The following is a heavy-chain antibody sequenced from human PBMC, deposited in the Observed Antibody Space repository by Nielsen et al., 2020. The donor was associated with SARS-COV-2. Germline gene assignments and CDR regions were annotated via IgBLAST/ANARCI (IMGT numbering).Heavy chain of an antibody. J-gene: IGHJ6*02. CDR2: ISYYGTDK. V-gene: IGHV3-30-3*01. CDR1: GFTFTNYA. Sequence: SCAASGFTFTNYAMHWVRQAPGKGLEWVAVISYYGTDKYYAGSVKGRFTISRDDSKNTVYLQMNSLRGEDTAVYFCARDAYGMDVWGQGTTVTVSS. CDR3: ARDAYGMDV.